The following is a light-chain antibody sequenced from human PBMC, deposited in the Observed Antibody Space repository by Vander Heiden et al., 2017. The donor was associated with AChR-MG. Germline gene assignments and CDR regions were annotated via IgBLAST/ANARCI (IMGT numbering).Light chain of an antibody. CDR3: QSWDSSTAV. V-gene: IGLV3-1*01. Sequence: SSELTQPPSVSVSPGQPVSITCSGDKLWDNYGCVHPQKPGQAPVVVIYQDSKRTSGIPERFSGSNSGNTATLTISGTQAMDEADYYCQSWDSSTAVFGTGTKVTVL. CDR2: QDS. CDR1: KLWDNY. J-gene: IGLJ1*01.